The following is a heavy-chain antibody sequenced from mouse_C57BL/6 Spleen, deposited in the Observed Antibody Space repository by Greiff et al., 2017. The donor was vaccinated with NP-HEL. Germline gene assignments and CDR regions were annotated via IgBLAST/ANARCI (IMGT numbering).Heavy chain of an antibody. CDR3: AREEDGFDY. J-gene: IGHJ2*01. CDR2: IYPGSGST. D-gene: IGHD1-1*01. Sequence: QVHVKQPGAELVKPGASVKMSCKASGYTFTSYWITWVKQRPGQGLEWIGDIYPGSGSTNYNEKFKSKATLTVDTSSSTAYMQLSSLTSEDSAVYYCAREEDGFDYWGQGTTLTVSS. V-gene: IGHV1-55*01. CDR1: GYTFTSYW.